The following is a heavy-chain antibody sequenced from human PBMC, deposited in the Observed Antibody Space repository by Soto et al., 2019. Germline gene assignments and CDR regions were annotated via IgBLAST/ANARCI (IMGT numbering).Heavy chain of an antibody. CDR3: ARAVTGDWFDP. V-gene: IGHV4-59*12. CDR1: GGSINDYY. Sequence: QVQLQESGPGLVKPSETLSLTCTVSGGSINDYYWSWIRQPPGRGLEWIGYIYNGGTTNYNPSLKGRVTISVDTSKNQVSLKLTSVTAADTAVYYCARAVTGDWFDPWGQGTLVTVSS. J-gene: IGHJ5*02. CDR2: IYNGGTT.